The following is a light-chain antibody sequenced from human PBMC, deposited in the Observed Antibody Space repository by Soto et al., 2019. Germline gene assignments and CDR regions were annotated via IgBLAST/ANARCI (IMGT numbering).Light chain of an antibody. Sequence: DLQMTQSPSSLSSSVGDRVTLTCRATQSISKYLNWYQQKPGKAPNLLIYSTSTLQSGVPSRFSGSGSGTDFTLTINSLQPEDFATYYCQQAYDIPRTFGQGTKVDIK. V-gene: IGKV1-39*01. J-gene: IGKJ1*01. CDR2: STS. CDR3: QQAYDIPRT. CDR1: QSISKY.